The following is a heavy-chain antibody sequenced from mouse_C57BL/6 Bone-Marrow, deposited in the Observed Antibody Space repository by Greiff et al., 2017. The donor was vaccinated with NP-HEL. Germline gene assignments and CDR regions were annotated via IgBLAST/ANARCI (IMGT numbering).Heavy chain of an antibody. Sequence: DVMLVESEGGLVQPGSSMKLSCTASGFTFSDYYMAWVRQVPEKGLEWVANINYDGSSTYYLDSLKSRFIISRDNAKNILYLQMSSLKSEDTATYYCARDYDYDVSYWYFDVWGTGTTVTVSS. CDR2: INYDGSST. J-gene: IGHJ1*03. D-gene: IGHD2-4*01. CDR1: GFTFSDYY. V-gene: IGHV5-16*01. CDR3: ARDYDYDVSYWYFDV.